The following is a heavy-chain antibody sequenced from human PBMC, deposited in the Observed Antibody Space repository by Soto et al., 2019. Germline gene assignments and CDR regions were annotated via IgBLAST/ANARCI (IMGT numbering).Heavy chain of an antibody. Sequence: QVQLVQSGAEEKKPGASVKVSCKASGYTFTSYAMHWVRQAPGQRLEWMGWINAGNGNTKYSQKFQGRVTITRDTSEGTAYMEQSSLRSEDTTVHYCARAPVQNWSGGSCNTNNWGQGTLVTASS. CDR2: INAGNGNT. D-gene: IGHD2-15*01. J-gene: IGHJ4*02. V-gene: IGHV1-3*05. CDR3: ARAPVQNWSGGSCNTNN. CDR1: GYTFTSYA.